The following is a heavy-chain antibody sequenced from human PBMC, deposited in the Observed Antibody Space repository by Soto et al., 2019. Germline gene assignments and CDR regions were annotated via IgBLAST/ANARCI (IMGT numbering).Heavy chain of an antibody. V-gene: IGHV5-51*01. Sequence: PGESLKISCKGSGYSFTSYWIGWVRQMPGKGLEWMGIIYPGDSDTRYSPSFQGQVTISADKSISTAYLQWSSLKASDTAMYYCATWVQDPGKYYYGMDVWGQGTTVTVSS. CDR1: GYSFTSYW. CDR2: IYPGDSDT. CDR3: ATWVQDPGKYYYGMDV. J-gene: IGHJ6*02. D-gene: IGHD6-13*01.